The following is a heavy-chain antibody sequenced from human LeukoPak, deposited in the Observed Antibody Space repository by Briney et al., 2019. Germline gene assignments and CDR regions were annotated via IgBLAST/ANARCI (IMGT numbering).Heavy chain of an antibody. J-gene: IGHJ6*03. CDR1: GYTFTSYG. CDR2: ISAYNGNT. CDR3: ARECRSSDSYSSGPYYYYYYMDV. Sequence: GASVKASCKASGYTFTSYGISWVRQAPGQGLEWMGWISAYNGNTNYAQKLQGRVTMTTDTSTSTAYMELRSLRSDDTAVYYCARECRSSDSYSSGPYYYYYYMDVWGKGTTVTVSS. D-gene: IGHD6-19*01. V-gene: IGHV1-18*01.